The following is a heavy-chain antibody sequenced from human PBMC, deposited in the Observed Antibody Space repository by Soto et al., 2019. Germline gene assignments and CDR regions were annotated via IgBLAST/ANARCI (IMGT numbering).Heavy chain of an antibody. D-gene: IGHD1-26*01. CDR3: ARGPPYSGSYYYYYGMDV. CDR1: GYTFTSYG. CDR2: ISAYNGNT. V-gene: IGHV1-18*01. Sequence: GASVKVSCEASGYTFTSYGISWVRQAPGQGLEWMGWISAYNGNTNYAQKLQGRVTMTTDTSTSTAYMELRSLRSDDTAVYYCARGPPYSGSYYYYYGMDVWGQGTTVTVSS. J-gene: IGHJ6*02.